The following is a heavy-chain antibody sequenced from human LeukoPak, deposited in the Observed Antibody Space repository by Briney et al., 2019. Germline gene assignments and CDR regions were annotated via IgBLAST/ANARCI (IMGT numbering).Heavy chain of an antibody. CDR3: AKSLGATRGYFEH. D-gene: IGHD1-26*01. V-gene: IGHV3-30*02. CDR1: GFTFSSYG. CDR2: IRYDGSNK. Sequence: GGSLRLSCAASGFTFSSYGMHWVRQAPGKGLEWVAFIRYDGSNKYYADSVKGRYTISRDNSKNTLYLQMNSLRPEDTAAYYCAKSLGATRGYFEHWGQGTLVTVSS. J-gene: IGHJ4*02.